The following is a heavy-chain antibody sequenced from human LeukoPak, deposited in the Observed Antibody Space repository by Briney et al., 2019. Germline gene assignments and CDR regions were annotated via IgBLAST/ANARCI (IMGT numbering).Heavy chain of an antibody. CDR3: ARQTSRWYP. J-gene: IGHJ5*02. D-gene: IGHD6-13*01. CDR1: GDSVSSDSSA. Sequence: SQTLSLTCAISGDSVSSDSSAWNWIRQSPSRGLEWLGRIYYKSKWYNDYALSVRSRITINPDASKNQFSLQLNSVTPEDTAVYYCARQTSRWYPWGQGTLVTVSS. CDR2: IYYKSKWYN. V-gene: IGHV6-1*01.